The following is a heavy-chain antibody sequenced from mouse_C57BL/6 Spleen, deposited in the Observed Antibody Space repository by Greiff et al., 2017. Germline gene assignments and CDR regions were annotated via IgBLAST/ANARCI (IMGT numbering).Heavy chain of an antibody. D-gene: IGHD1-1*01. CDR2: ISSGSSTI. J-gene: IGHJ4*01. CDR1: GFTFSDYG. CDR3: ARRWTTVVAPYAMDY. Sequence: EVKLMESGGGLVKPGGSLKLSCAASGFTFSDYGMHWVRQAPEKGLEWVAYISSGSSTIYYADTVKGRFTISRDNAKNTLFLQMTSLRSEDTAMYYCARRWTTVVAPYAMDYWGQGTSVTVSS. V-gene: IGHV5-17*01.